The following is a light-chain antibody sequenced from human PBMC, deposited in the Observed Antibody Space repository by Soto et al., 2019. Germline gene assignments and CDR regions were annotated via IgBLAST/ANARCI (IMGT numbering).Light chain of an antibody. Sequence: EIVLTQSPATLSLSPGERATLSCRASQSVSTYLVWYQQKPGQAPRLLIYDASNRATGIPARFSGSGSGTDFTLTISSLEPEDFAVYYCQQRSNWPTFGGGTKVEIK. CDR3: QQRSNWPT. CDR1: QSVSTY. CDR2: DAS. J-gene: IGKJ4*01. V-gene: IGKV3-11*01.